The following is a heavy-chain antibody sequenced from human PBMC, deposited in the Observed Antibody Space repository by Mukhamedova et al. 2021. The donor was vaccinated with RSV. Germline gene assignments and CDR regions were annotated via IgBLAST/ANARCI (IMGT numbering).Heavy chain of an antibody. CDR3: AKDRGAAAGRYFNY. Sequence: GKGLEWVSLISWDGGSTYYADSVKGRFTISRDNSKNSLYLQMNSLRAEETALYYCAKDRGAAAGRYFNYWGQGTLATVSS. V-gene: IGHV3-43D*03. D-gene: IGHD6-13*01. J-gene: IGHJ4*02. CDR2: ISWDGGST.